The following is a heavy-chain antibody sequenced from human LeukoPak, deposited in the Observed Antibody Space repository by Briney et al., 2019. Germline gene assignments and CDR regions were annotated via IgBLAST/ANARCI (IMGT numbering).Heavy chain of an antibody. CDR2: ISWNSGSI. CDR1: GFTFDDYA. D-gene: IGHD3-22*01. CDR3: ARLGGYYYDSSGYYSG. V-gene: IGHV3-9*01. J-gene: IGHJ4*02. Sequence: GRSLRLSCAASGFTFDDYAMHWVRHDPGKGLEWVSGISWNSGSIMYADSVKGRFTISRGNAKNSLYLQMNSLRAKDTAVYYCARLGGYYYDSSGYYSGWGQGTLVTVSS.